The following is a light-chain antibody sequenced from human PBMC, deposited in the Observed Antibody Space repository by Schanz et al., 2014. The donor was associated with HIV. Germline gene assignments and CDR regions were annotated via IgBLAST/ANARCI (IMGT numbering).Light chain of an antibody. V-gene: IGKV3-20*01. CDR1: QSVSSNY. CDR2: GAA. J-gene: IGKJ3*01. CDR3: QQYGSSPLFT. Sequence: EIVLTQSPGTLSLSPGERATLSCRASQSVSSNYLAWYQQKPGQAPRLLIYGAASRATDIPDRFSGSGSGTDFTLTISRLEPEDFAVYYCQQYGSSPLFTFGPGTKVD.